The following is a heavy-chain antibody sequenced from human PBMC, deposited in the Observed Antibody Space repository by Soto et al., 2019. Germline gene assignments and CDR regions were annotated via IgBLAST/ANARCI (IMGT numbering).Heavy chain of an antibody. V-gene: IGHV4-4*02. D-gene: IGHD5-18*01. CDR3: ARHEGYGSHFGLDV. J-gene: IGHJ6*02. CDR2: IFHGGST. Sequence: QVQLQESGPGLVEPSGTLSLTCAVSGDSISSSNRWSWVRQSPGKGLEWIGDIFHGGSTNYNPSLKSPVTISVDKSDNQFSLKLNSVTAADTAVYYCARHEGYGSHFGLDVWGQGTTVTVSS. CDR1: GDSISSSNR.